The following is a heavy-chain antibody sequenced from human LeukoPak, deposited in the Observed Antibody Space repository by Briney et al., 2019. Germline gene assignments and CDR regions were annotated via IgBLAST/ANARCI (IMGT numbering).Heavy chain of an antibody. CDR1: GYSISSSNW. Sequence: KPLETLSLTCAVSGYSISSSNWWGWIRQPPGKGLEWIAYIYYSGSTYYNPSLKSRVTMSVDTSKNQFSLKLSSVTAVDTAVYYCAKSVAWNYYYYMDVWGKGTTVTVSS. J-gene: IGHJ6*03. CDR2: IYYSGST. V-gene: IGHV4-28*01. D-gene: IGHD5-12*01. CDR3: AKSVAWNYYYYMDV.